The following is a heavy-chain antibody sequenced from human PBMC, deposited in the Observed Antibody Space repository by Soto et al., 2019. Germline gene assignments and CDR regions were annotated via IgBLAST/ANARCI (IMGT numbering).Heavy chain of an antibody. CDR3: ARRGPTGYYNY. J-gene: IGHJ4*02. CDR1: GFPFSDYY. Sequence: QVQLVESGGDLVKPGGTLRLSCAASGFPFSDYYMSWIRQAPGKGLEWVSSISSSSSDTNYAQSVKGRFTISRDNAKNSLHLQMNSLRAEDTAVYYWARRGPTGYYNYWGQGTLVTVSA. V-gene: IGHV3-11*05. CDR2: ISSSSSDT. D-gene: IGHD3-9*01.